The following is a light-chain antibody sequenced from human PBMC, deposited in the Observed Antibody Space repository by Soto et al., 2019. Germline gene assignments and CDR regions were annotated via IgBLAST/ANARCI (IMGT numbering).Light chain of an antibody. CDR2: DVS. CDR1: QSIHSY. CDR3: QQRSNWPPWT. J-gene: IGKJ1*01. V-gene: IGKV3-11*01. Sequence: ELVLTQSPATLSWSPGXRATLSCRASQSIHSYLAWYQQNPGRAPRLLIYDVSNRAPGIPARFSGSGSGTDFTLTISSLEPGDFAVYYCQQRSNWPPWTFGQGTNVDIK.